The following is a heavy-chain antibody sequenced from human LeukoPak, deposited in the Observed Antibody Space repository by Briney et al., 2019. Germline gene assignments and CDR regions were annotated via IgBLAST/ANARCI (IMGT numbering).Heavy chain of an antibody. CDR3: AKNGHYYYYMDV. CDR2: ISFRGTTT. J-gene: IGHJ6*03. D-gene: IGHD1-1*01. Sequence: GGTLRLSCAASGLTFSDYAMTWVRQAPGKGLEWVSTISFRGTTTYSADSVKGRFTISRDNSNNMLYLQMNSLRAEDTAVYYCAKNGHYYYYMDVWGKGTTVTVSS. CDR1: GLTFSDYA. V-gene: IGHV3-23*01.